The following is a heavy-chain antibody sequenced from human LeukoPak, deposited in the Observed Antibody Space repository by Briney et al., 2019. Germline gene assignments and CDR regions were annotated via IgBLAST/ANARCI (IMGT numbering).Heavy chain of an antibody. J-gene: IGHJ6*02. V-gene: IGHV3-53*01. CDR1: GFIVSSNY. CDR2: IYSGGTA. D-gene: IGHD6-13*01. Sequence: GGSLRLSCVASGFIVSSNYMSWVRQAPGKGLEWISIIYSGGTAFYADSVKGRFTISRDNSKNTLYLQMNSLRADDTAMYYCARDRGYSSSWHNYYYYGMDVWGQGTTVTVSS. CDR3: ARDRGYSSSWHNYYYYGMDV.